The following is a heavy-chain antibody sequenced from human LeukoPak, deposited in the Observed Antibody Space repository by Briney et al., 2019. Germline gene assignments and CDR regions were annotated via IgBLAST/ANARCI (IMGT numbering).Heavy chain of an antibody. CDR3: ARQGKRYYGSGSYYGNWFDP. J-gene: IGHJ5*02. V-gene: IGHV4-34*01. D-gene: IGHD3-10*01. Sequence: SETLSLTCAVYGGSFSGYYWSWIRQPPGKGLEWIGEINHSGSTNYNPSLKSRVTISVDTSKNQFSLKLSSVTAADTAVYYCARQGKRYYGSGSYYGNWFDPWGQGTLVTVSS. CDR1: GGSFSGYY. CDR2: INHSGST.